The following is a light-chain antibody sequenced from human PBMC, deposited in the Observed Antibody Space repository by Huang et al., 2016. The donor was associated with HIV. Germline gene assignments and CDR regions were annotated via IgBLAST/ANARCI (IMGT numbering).Light chain of an antibody. CDR3: QEYNNWPPFA. V-gene: IGKV3-15*01. Sequence: EIVLTQSPATLSVSPGERATLSCRASQTSSINLAWYQHKPGQAPRLLISGASTRATGIPPRFSGSRSGTEFSLTISSLQSEDSAVYYCQEYNNWPPFAFGGGTKVELK. J-gene: IGKJ4*01. CDR1: QTSSIN. CDR2: GAS.